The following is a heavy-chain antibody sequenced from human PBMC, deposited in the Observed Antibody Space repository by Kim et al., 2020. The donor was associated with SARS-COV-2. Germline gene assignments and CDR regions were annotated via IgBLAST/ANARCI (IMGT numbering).Heavy chain of an antibody. J-gene: IGHJ4*02. Sequence: ISDSGVRTHCADSVTGRFTISRDNSKSTLFLQMNSLRAEDTAVYYCEASDYWGQGSLVTVSS. CDR2: ISDSGVRT. CDR3: EASDY. V-gene: IGHV3-23*01.